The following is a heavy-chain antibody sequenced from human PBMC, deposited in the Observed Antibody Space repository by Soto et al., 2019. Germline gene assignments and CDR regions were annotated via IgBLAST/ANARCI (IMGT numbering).Heavy chain of an antibody. CDR2: IKSKSDGGTT. Sequence: SLRLSCGGSGFTFSNAWMNWVRQAPGKGLEWVGCIKSKSDGGTTDYATPVKGRFTISRDDSKNMLYLQMTRLKTEDTAMYYCARSYHTYYFDYWGRGTLVTVSS. CDR3: ARSYHTYYFDY. J-gene: IGHJ4*01. CDR1: GFTFSNAW. D-gene: IGHD1-26*01. V-gene: IGHV3-15*07.